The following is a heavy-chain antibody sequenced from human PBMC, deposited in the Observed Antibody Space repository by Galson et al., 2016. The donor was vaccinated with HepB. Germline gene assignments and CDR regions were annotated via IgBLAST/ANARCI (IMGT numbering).Heavy chain of an antibody. Sequence: SLRLSCAASGFTFSSYWMHWVRQAPGKGLVWVSRINSDGNTTNYADSVKGRFPISRDNAKNTLYLQMNSLRAEDTAVYYCAREGYYYDNSFFRRENAFDIWGQGTMVTVSS. CDR3: AREGYYYDNSFFRRENAFDI. CDR2: INSDGNTT. J-gene: IGHJ3*02. V-gene: IGHV3-74*01. D-gene: IGHD3-22*01. CDR1: GFTFSSYW.